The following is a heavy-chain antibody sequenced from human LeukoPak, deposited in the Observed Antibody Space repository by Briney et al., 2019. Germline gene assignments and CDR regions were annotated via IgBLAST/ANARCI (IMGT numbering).Heavy chain of an antibody. Sequence: ASVKVSCKASGYTFTSYDINWVRQATGQGLEWMGWMNPNSGNTGYAQKFQGRVTMTRNTSISTAYMELSSLRSEDTAVYYCASRGGTFYDFWSGYLTNYYYGMDVWGQGTTVTVSS. V-gene: IGHV1-8*01. CDR1: GYTFTSYD. J-gene: IGHJ6*02. CDR3: ASRGGTFYDFWSGYLTNYYYGMDV. CDR2: MNPNSGNT. D-gene: IGHD3-3*01.